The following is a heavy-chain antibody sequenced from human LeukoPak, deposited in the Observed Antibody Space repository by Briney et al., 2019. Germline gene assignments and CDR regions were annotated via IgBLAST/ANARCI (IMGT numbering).Heavy chain of an antibody. V-gene: IGHV3-13*01. CDR1: GFTFSSYD. Sequence: GGSLRLSCAASGFTFSSYDMHWVRQATGKGLEWVSAIGTAGDTYYPGSVKGRFTISRENAKNSLYLQMNSLRAVDTAVYYCARDTPLRGSGSLYGMDVWGQGTTVTVSS. CDR3: ARDTPLRGSGSLYGMDV. J-gene: IGHJ6*02. D-gene: IGHD6-19*01. CDR2: IGTAGDT.